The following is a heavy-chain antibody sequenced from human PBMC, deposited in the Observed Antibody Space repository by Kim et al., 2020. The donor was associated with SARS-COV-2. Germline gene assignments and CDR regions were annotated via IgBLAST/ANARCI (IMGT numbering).Heavy chain of an antibody. J-gene: IGHJ4*02. Sequence: PPLKGRVTISVDTSKNQFSLKLSSVTAADTAVYYCARDRSTAGFYYFDYWGQGTLVTVSS. CDR3: ARDRSTAGFYYFDY. D-gene: IGHD2-21*02. V-gene: IGHV4-59*01.